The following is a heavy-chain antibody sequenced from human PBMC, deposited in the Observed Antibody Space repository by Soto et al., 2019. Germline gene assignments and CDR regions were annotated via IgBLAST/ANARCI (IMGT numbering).Heavy chain of an antibody. CDR1: GFAFSNYA. J-gene: IGHJ4*02. V-gene: IGHV3-23*01. Sequence: EVQLLESGGDLVQPGGSLRLSCAASGFAFSNYAMNWVRQAPGKGLEWVSVNSGGGGTTYYADSVKGRFTISRDNSKKTLYLQMSSLRGDDTAVYYCAKEWSQGYYFDYWGQGTLVIVSS. CDR3: AKEWSQGYYFDY. D-gene: IGHD2-15*01. CDR2: NSGGGGTT.